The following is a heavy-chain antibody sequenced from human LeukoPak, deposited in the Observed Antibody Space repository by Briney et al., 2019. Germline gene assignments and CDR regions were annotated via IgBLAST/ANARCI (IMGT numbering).Heavy chain of an antibody. CDR1: GGSISSYY. Sequence: ASETLSLTCTVSGGSISSYYWSWIRQPPGKGLEWIGYIYYSGSTNYNPSLKSRVTISVDTSKNQFSLKVRSVTAADTAVYYCARGHVGSYAYYYYYGMDVWGQGTTVTVSS. CDR2: IYYSGST. J-gene: IGHJ6*02. CDR3: ARGHVGSYAYYYYYGMDV. D-gene: IGHD2-8*01. V-gene: IGHV4-59*12.